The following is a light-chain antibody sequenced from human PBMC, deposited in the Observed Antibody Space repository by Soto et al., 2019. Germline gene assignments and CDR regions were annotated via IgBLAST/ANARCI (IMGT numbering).Light chain of an antibody. J-gene: IGLJ2*01. CDR3: CSYAGSSTLV. Sequence: QSALTQPASVSGSPGQSITISCAGTSSDVETSNIVSWYQHHPGKAPKVIIYEVNKRPSGVSDRFSGSRSGNTASLTISGLQAEDEDDYYCCSYAGSSTLVIGGGTKLTVL. CDR1: SSDVETSNI. CDR2: EVN. V-gene: IGLV2-23*02.